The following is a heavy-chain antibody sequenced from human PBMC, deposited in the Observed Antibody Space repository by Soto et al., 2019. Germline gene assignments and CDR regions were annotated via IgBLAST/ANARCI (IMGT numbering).Heavy chain of an antibody. CDR1: GFTFSSYA. J-gene: IGHJ6*02. CDR2: ISGSGGST. V-gene: IGHV3-23*01. CDR3: AKGTYSGSNGYYYGMDV. D-gene: IGHD1-26*01. Sequence: QAGGSLRLSCAAPGFTFSSYAMSWVRQAPGKGLEWVSAISGSGGSTYYADSVKGRFTISRDNSKNTLYLQMNSLRAEDTAVYYCAKGTYSGSNGYYYGMDVWGQGTTVTVSS.